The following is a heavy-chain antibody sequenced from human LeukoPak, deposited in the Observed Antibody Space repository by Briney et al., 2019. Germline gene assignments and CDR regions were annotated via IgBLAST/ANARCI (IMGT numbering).Heavy chain of an antibody. J-gene: IGHJ4*02. Sequence: PGGSLRLSCAASGFTFSSYVMHWVRQAPGKGLGWGALISSDENNKYHADSVRGRFTISRDNSKNTLFLQMNSLRPEDTAVYYCASKWFCGGDCYYQIDFWGQGTLVTVSS. D-gene: IGHD2-21*02. CDR1: GFTFSSYV. CDR3: ASKWFCGGDCYYQIDF. V-gene: IGHV3-30*03. CDR2: ISSDENNK.